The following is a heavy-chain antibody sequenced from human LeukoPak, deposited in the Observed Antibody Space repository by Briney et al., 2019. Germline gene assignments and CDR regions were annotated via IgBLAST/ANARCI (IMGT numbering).Heavy chain of an antibody. CDR3: ERSYSGSFLY. V-gene: IGHV4-34*01. D-gene: IGHD1-26*01. J-gene: IGHJ1*01. CDR1: GGSFSGYY. CDR2: AYHGGNT. Sequence: SETLSLTCAVYGGSFSGYYWSWIRQPPGKGLEFIGSAYHGGNTYSKASLKSRVTISLDTSKNQFSLRLSSVTAADTAVYYCERSYSGSFLYWGQGSLVTVSS.